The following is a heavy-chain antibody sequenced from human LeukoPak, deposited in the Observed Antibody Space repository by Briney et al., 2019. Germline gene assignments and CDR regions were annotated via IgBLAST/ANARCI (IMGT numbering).Heavy chain of an antibody. CDR2: ISSSSSYI. J-gene: IGHJ4*02. D-gene: IGHD6-13*01. Sequence: GGSLRLSCAASGFTFSSYSMNWVRQAPGKGLEWVSSISSSSSYIYYADSVKGRFTISRDNAKNSLYLQVNSLRAEDTAVYYCARARGDSSSWYNDYWGQGTLVTVSS. CDR1: GFTFSSYS. CDR3: ARARGDSSSWYNDY. V-gene: IGHV3-21*01.